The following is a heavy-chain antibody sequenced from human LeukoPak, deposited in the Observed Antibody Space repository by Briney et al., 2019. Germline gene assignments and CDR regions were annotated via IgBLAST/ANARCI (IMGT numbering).Heavy chain of an antibody. CDR1: GGSISSGDYY. CDR2: IYYSGST. D-gene: IGHD4-11*01. Sequence: PSQTLSLTCTVSGGSISSGDYYWSWIRQPPGKGLEWIGYIYYSGSTYYNPSLKSRVTISVDTSKNQFSLKLSSVTAADTAVYYCASETTVTTEKGVYYFEYWGQGTLDTVSS. V-gene: IGHV4-30-4*08. J-gene: IGHJ4*02. CDR3: ASETTVTTEKGVYYFEY.